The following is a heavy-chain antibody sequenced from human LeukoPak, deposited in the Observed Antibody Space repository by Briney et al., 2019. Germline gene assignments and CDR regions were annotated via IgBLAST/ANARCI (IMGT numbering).Heavy chain of an antibody. CDR2: IYYSGST. Sequence: PSETLSLTCIVSGGSISSSSYYWGWIRQPPGKGLEWIGSIYYSGSTYYNPSLKSRVTISVDTSKNQFSLKLSSVTAADTAVYYCARQLREEGSGWYLDEYFFDYWGQGTLVTVSS. CDR3: ARQLREEGSGWYLDEYFFDY. V-gene: IGHV4-39*01. D-gene: IGHD6-19*01. CDR1: GGSISSSSYY. J-gene: IGHJ4*02.